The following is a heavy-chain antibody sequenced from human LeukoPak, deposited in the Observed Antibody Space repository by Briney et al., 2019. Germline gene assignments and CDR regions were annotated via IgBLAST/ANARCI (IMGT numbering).Heavy chain of an antibody. CDR1: GGSISSYY. D-gene: IGHD3-10*01. J-gene: IGHJ5*02. V-gene: IGHV4-59*08. Sequence: SETLSLTCTVSGGSISSYYWSWLRQPPGKGLEWIGYIYYSGSTYYNPSLKSRVTISVDTSKNQFSLKLSSVTAADTAVYYCADGANWFDPWGQGTLVTVSS. CDR2: IYYSGST. CDR3: ADGANWFDP.